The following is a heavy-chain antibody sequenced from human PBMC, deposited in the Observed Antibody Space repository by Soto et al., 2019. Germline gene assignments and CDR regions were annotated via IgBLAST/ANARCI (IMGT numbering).Heavy chain of an antibody. J-gene: IGHJ4*02. CDR2: ISAGGDGT. CDR3: ADGGRHPYY. CDR1: GFSFSSYA. V-gene: IGHV3-23*01. D-gene: IGHD3-10*01. Sequence: GGSLRLSCAASGFSFSSYAMGWVRQAPGKGLDWVSSISAGGDGTYYADSVKGRFTISRDNSKNTVYLQMSSLRADDTAVYYCADGGRHPYYWGPGTLVTVSS.